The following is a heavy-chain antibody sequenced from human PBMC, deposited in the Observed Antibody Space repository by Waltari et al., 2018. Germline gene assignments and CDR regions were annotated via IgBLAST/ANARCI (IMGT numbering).Heavy chain of an antibody. Sequence: QVPLVQSGAEVKKPGSSVKVSCKVSGGIFNRYASRLVRQAHGQGLEWMGGIIPIFGTANYAQKFQGRVTITADESTRTAYMELSSLRSEDTAVYYGAGSRRDGYNPYFDYWGQGTLVTVSS. J-gene: IGHJ4*02. CDR1: GGIFNRYA. CDR2: IIPIFGTA. D-gene: IGHD5-12*01. V-gene: IGHV1-69*01. CDR3: AGSRRDGYNPYFDY.